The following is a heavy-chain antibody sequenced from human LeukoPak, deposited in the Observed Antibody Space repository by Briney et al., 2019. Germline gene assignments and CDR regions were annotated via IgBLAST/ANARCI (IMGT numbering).Heavy chain of an antibody. D-gene: IGHD3-3*01. J-gene: IGHJ6*02. CDR2: IIPIFGTA. V-gene: IGHV1-69*01. CDR3: ARGPRPYDFWRGYYSHYYYYGMDV. CDR1: GGTFSSYA. Sequence: ASVKVSCKASGGTFSSYAISWVRQAPGQGLEWMGGIIPIFGTANYAQKFQGRVTITADESTSTAYMELSSLRSEDTAVYYCARGPRPYDFWRGYYSHYYYYGMDVWGQGTTVTVSS.